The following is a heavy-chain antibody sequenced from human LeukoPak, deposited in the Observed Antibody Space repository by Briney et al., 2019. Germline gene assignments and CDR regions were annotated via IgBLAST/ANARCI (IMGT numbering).Heavy chain of an antibody. CDR1: GFTFSDTW. CDR2: IKSEIDGGAT. D-gene: IGHD5-12*01. J-gene: IGHJ3*02. V-gene: IGHV3-15*07. Sequence: GGSLRLSCAASGFTFSDTWMNWVRHAPGKGLEWVGRIKSEIDGGATDYAAPVQGRFTISRDDSQATLYLQMNSLKTEDTAVYYCTTGGSVIVAGTRAFDIWGQGTMVTVSS. CDR3: TTGGSVIVAGTRAFDI.